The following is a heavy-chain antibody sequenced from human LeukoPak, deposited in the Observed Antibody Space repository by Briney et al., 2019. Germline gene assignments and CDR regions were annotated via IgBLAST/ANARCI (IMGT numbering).Heavy chain of an antibody. D-gene: IGHD2-8*01. V-gene: IGHV3-53*01. CDR2: IYSGGST. CDR1: DGIASSNE. J-gene: IGHJ4*02. CDR3: ARVGTGTSGYFDY. Sequence: GWSMRSCSAGKDGIASSNERRWIPLVAGSGLEKVSIIYSGGSTYYADSVKGRFTISRENSKNTVYLQMNSLRGEDTAMYYCARVGTGTSGYFDYWGQGALVTVSS.